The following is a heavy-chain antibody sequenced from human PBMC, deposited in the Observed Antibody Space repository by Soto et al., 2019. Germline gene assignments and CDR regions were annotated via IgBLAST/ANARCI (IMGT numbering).Heavy chain of an antibody. V-gene: IGHV4-4*02. Sequence: QVRLRDPGPGWVSPSGTLSLTSAVPGDSVTGPTSGGGVRRPPGKGLEWIGEVFHTGTTSYNPSLRSRVTISMDKSINQFSLDLSSVTAADTAVYYCARSAGWYAVHSWGPGTLVIVSS. CDR1: GDSVTGPTS. CDR2: VFHTGTT. CDR3: ARSAGWYAVHS. J-gene: IGHJ4*02. D-gene: IGHD6-19*01.